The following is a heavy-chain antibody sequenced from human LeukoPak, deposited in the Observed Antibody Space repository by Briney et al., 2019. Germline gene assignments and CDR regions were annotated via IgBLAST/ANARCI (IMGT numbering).Heavy chain of an antibody. D-gene: IGHD3-22*01. CDR1: GFTFSSYW. J-gene: IGHJ6*02. CDR3: ARLLRYDSSGYYYGTSYDYGMDV. V-gene: IGHV3-7*02. Sequence: GGSLRLSCAASGFTFSSYWMSWVRQAPGKGLEWVANIKQDGSEKYYVDSVKGRFTISRDNAKNSLYLQMNTLRAEDTAVYYCARLLRYDSSGYYYGTSYDYGMDVWGQGTTVTVSS. CDR2: IKQDGSEK.